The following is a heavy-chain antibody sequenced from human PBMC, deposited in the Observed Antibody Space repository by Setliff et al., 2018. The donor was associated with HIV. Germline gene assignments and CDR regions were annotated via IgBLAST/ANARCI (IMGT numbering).Heavy chain of an antibody. Sequence: SETLSLTCAVYGGSFTDYFWTWVRQPPGKGLEWIGEINHSESTNYNPSLKSRVTMSVDTSKNQFSLNLRSVTAADTAVYFCATLRWLRSKHSAYWGQGTLVTVSS. CDR2: INHSEST. V-gene: IGHV4-34*01. CDR1: GGSFTDYF. D-gene: IGHD5-12*01. J-gene: IGHJ4*01. CDR3: ATLRWLRSKHSAY.